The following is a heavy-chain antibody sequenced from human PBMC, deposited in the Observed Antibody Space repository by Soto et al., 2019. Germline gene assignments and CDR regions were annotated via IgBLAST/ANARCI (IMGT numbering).Heavy chain of an antibody. V-gene: IGHV3-23*01. CDR2: ITGSGGFT. Sequence: EVQLLESGGGLVQPGGSLRLSCAASGFTFTTFAMSWVRQAPGKGLEWVSAITGSGGFTYSGDSVKGRFTISRDNSKNTLYLQMNSLRAEDTAVYYCAKGEITVADTNFDFWGQGTLVTVSS. CDR1: GFTFTTFA. D-gene: IGHD6-19*01. J-gene: IGHJ4*02. CDR3: AKGEITVADTNFDF.